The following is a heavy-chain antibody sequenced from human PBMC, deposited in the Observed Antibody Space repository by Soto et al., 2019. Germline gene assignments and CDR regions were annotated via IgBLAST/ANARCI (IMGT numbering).Heavy chain of an antibody. D-gene: IGHD3-9*01. CDR2: INAGNGNT. CDR3: ASPGRYYDILTGSRYYYYYYGMDV. J-gene: IGHJ6*02. V-gene: IGHV1-3*01. CDR1: GYTFTSYA. Sequence: ASVKVSCKASGYTFTSYAMHWVRQAPGQRLEWMGWINAGNGNTKYSQKFQGRVTITRDTSARTAYMELSSLRSEDTAVYYCASPGRYYDILTGSRYYYYYYGMDVWGQGTTVTVSS.